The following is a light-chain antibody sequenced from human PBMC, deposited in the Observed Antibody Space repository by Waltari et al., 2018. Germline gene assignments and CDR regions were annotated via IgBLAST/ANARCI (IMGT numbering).Light chain of an antibody. CDR1: SSEFGGYNY. Sequence: QSALTQPASVSGSPGQSITISCTGTSSEFGGYNYVSWYQQYPGKVPKLMIYDGSNRPSGVSVRFSGSKSGNTASLTISGLQAEDEGDYYCSSYTSSSIPVFGGGTKLTVL. CDR3: SSYTSSSIPV. CDR2: DGS. J-gene: IGLJ2*01. V-gene: IGLV2-14*01.